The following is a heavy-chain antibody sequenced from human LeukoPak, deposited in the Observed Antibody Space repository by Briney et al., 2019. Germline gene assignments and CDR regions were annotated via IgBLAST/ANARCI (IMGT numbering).Heavy chain of an antibody. CDR1: GFTFSTYN. J-gene: IGHJ4*02. Sequence: PGGSLRLSCAASGFTFSTYNMNWVRQAPGKGLEWVSSICTSSYYIFYADSVKGRFTISRDNAKNSLYLQMNTLRDEDTAVYYCARDLILADSSGSSAHDYWGQGTLVTVSS. V-gene: IGHV3-21*01. CDR2: ICTSSYYI. D-gene: IGHD2-15*01. CDR3: ARDLILADSSGSSAHDY.